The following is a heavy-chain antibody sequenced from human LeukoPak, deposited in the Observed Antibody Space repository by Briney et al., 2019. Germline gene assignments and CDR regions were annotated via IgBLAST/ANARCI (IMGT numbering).Heavy chain of an antibody. CDR1: GFTFSSYW. CDR2: INSDGSST. Sequence: PGGSLRLSCAASGFTFSSYWMHWVRQAPGKGLVWVSRINSDGSSTSYAQSVKGRFTISRDDAKNTLYLQMNSLRAKDTAVYYCASLDSSGYYYDYYYYYGMDVWGQGTTVTVSS. J-gene: IGHJ6*02. D-gene: IGHD3-22*01. V-gene: IGHV3-74*01. CDR3: ASLDSSGYYYDYYYYYGMDV.